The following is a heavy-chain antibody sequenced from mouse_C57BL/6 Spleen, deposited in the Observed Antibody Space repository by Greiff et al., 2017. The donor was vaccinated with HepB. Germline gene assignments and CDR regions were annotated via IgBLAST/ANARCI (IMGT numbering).Heavy chain of an antibody. V-gene: IGHV5-9-1*02. CDR1: GFTFSSYA. CDR3: TKVPITTVVAPAHWYFDV. Sequence: EVKVVESGAGLVKPGGSLKLSCAASGFTFSSYAMSWVRQTPEKRLEWVAYISSGGDYIYYADTVKGRFTISRDNARNTLYLQMSSLKSEDTAMYYCTKVPITTVVAPAHWYFDVWGTGTTVTVSS. CDR2: ISSGGDYI. J-gene: IGHJ1*03. D-gene: IGHD1-1*01.